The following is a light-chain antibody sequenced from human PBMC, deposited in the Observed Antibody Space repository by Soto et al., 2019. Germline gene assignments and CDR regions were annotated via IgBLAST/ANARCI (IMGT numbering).Light chain of an antibody. CDR1: QGFRSS. CDR3: QQYYSCPLT. J-gene: IGKJ4*01. Sequence: VIWMTQSPSLLSSSTGDRVTISCRISQGFRSSLARYKQKPGKAPELLIYAASTLQSGVPSRFSGSGSGTDFTLTISCLQPEDFATYYCQQYYSCPLTFGGGTQVEIK. V-gene: IGKV1D-8*01. CDR2: AAS.